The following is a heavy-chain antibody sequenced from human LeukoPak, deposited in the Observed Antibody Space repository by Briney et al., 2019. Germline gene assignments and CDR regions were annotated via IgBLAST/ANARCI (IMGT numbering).Heavy chain of an antibody. Sequence: ASVKVSCKASGYTFTGYYMHWVRQAPGQGLEWMGWINPNSGGTNYAQKFQGRVTMTRDTSISTAYMELSRLRSDDTAAYYCARGPHIVVVTAIPPYYYYYGMDVWGQGTTVTVSS. CDR1: GYTFTGYY. CDR2: INPNSGGT. J-gene: IGHJ6*02. CDR3: ARGPHIVVVTAIPPYYYYYGMDV. V-gene: IGHV1-2*02. D-gene: IGHD2-21*02.